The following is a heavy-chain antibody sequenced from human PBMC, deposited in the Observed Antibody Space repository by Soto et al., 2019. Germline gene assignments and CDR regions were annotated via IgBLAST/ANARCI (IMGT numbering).Heavy chain of an antibody. CDR1: GFTFSSYA. D-gene: IGHD3-3*01. Sequence: EVQLLESRGGLVQPGGSLRLSCAASGFTFSSYAMSWVRQAPGKGLEWVSAISGSGGSTYYADSVKGRFTISRDNSKNTLYLQMNSLRAEDTAVYYCAKEGTADFWSGSNYYYGMDVWGQGTTVTVSS. CDR3: AKEGTADFWSGSNYYYGMDV. CDR2: ISGSGGST. J-gene: IGHJ6*02. V-gene: IGHV3-23*01.